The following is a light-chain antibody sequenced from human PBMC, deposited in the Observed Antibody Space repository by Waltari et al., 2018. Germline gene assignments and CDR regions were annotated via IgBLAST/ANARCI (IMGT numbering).Light chain of an antibody. V-gene: IGLV2-14*03. CDR3: SSYTSSNTLV. J-gene: IGLJ2*01. Sequence: QSALTQPASVSGSPGQSITISCTGTSSDVGGYNYVSWYQQHPGKAPKLMSYDVSNRPSGVSTRVSGSKSGNTASLTISGLQAEDEADYYCSSYTSSNTLVFGGGTKLTVL. CDR2: DVS. CDR1: SSDVGGYNY.